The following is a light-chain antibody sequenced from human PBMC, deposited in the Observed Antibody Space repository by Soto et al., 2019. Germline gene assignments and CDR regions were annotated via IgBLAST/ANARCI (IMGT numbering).Light chain of an antibody. CDR2: LNSDGSH. V-gene: IGLV4-69*01. Sequence: QLVLTQSPSASASLGASVKFTCTLSSGHSSYAIAWHQQQPEKGPRYLMKLNSDGSHSKGDGIPDRFSGSSSGAERYLTISSLQSEDEADYDCQTWGTGIHVFGTGTKVTVL. J-gene: IGLJ1*01. CDR3: QTWGTGIHV. CDR1: SGHSSYA.